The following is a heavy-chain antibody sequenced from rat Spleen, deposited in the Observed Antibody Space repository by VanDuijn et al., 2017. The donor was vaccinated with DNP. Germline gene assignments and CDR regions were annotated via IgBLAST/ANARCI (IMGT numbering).Heavy chain of an antibody. J-gene: IGHJ2*01. D-gene: IGHD3-8*01. V-gene: IGHV5-31*01. Sequence: EVQLVESGGGPVQPGRSLKVSCVASGFIFSKYWMTWIRPAPGKGLEWVAAISNTGDSTYYPDSVRGRFSLSRDNAESTLYLQVNSLRSEDTATYYCTSNPHLRTAAPFDYWGQGVMVTVSS. CDR1: GFIFSKYW. CDR3: TSNPHLRTAAPFDY. CDR2: ISNTGDST.